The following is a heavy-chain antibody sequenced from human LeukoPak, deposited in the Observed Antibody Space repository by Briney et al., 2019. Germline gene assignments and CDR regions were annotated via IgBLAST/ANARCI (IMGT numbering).Heavy chain of an antibody. CDR3: GRGYCSGSSCYSGVYYYYGMDV. J-gene: IGHJ6*02. D-gene: IGHD2-15*01. Sequence: GGSLRLSCAASGFTFRSYDMHWVRQATGKGLEWASAIGTAGDTYYPGSVKGRFTISRENAKNSLYLQMNSLRAGDTAVYYCGRGYCSGSSCYSGVYYYYGMDVWGQGTTVTVSS. V-gene: IGHV3-13*01. CDR1: GFTFRSYD. CDR2: IGTAGDT.